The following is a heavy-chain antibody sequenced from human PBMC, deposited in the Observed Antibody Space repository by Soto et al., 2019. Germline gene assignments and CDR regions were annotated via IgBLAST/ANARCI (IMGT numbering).Heavy chain of an antibody. CDR3: AIRMYSTRRNDLDY. J-gene: IGHJ4*02. Sequence: EMQLLESGGGLVQAGGSLRLSCAASGFTVSSYALNWVRQAPGKGLEWVSGIRASTYYADSVKGRFTISRDTSKNTLYLQRNSLRAEATAIYFCAIRMYSTRRNDLDYWGQGTLLTVSS. V-gene: IGHV3-23*01. D-gene: IGHD6-13*01. CDR1: GFTVSSYA. CDR2: IRAST.